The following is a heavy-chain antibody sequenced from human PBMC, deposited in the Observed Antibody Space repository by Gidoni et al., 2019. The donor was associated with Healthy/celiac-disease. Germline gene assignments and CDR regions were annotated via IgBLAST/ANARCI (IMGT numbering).Heavy chain of an antibody. J-gene: IGHJ4*02. D-gene: IGHD1-7*01. CDR1: GGSISSGSYY. V-gene: IGHV4-61*02. CDR3: ARGETGTRPFDY. CDR2: SYTSGST. Sequence: QVQLQESGPGLVKPSQTLSLPCTVSGGSISSGSYYWSWIRQPAGKGLEWIGRSYTSGSTNYNPSLKSRVTMSVDTSKNQFSLKLSSVTAADTAVYYCARGETGTRPFDYWGQGTLVTVSS.